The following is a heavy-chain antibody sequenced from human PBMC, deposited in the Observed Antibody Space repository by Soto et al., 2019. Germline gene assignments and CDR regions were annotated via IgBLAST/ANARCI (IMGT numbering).Heavy chain of an antibody. D-gene: IGHD5-12*01. CDR1: GGTFSSYT. V-gene: IGHV1-69*02. Sequence: QVQLVQSGAEVKKPGSSVKVSCKASGGTFSSYTISWVRQARGQGLEWMGRIIPILGIANYAQKFQGRVTITADKSTSTAYMELSSLRSEDTAVYYCARLDGYNLFDYWGQGTLVTVSS. CDR3: ARLDGYNLFDY. J-gene: IGHJ4*02. CDR2: IIPILGIA.